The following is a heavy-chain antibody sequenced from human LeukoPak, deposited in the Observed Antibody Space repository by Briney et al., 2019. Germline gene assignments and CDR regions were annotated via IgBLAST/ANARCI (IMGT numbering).Heavy chain of an antibody. CDR1: GGSISSPNW. CDR3: ARVGHNWFDP. J-gene: IGHJ5*02. V-gene: IGHV4-4*02. CDR2: IYHSGRT. D-gene: IGHD1-26*01. Sequence: SGTLSLTCAVSGGSISSPNWWTWVRQPPGKGLEWIGEIYHSGRTNSNPSLESRVIMSVDKSKNQFSLKLTSVTAADTAVYYCARVGHNWFDPWGQGTLVAVSS.